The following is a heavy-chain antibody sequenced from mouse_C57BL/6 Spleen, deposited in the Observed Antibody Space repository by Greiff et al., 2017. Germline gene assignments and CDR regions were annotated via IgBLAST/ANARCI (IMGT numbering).Heavy chain of an antibody. Sequence: VQLQQSGPELVKPGASVKISCKASGYSFTGYYMNWVKQSPEKSLEWIGEINPSTGGTTYNQKFKAKATLTVDKSSSTAYMQLKSLTSEDPAVYYCARAGLYYDYDEGFAYWGQGTLVTVSA. V-gene: IGHV1-42*01. CDR1: GYSFTGYY. CDR2: INPSTGGT. J-gene: IGHJ3*01. CDR3: ARAGLYYDYDEGFAY. D-gene: IGHD2-4*01.